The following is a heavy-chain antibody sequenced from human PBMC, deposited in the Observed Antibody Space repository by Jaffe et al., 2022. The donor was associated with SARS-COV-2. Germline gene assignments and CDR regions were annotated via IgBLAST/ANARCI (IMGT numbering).Heavy chain of an antibody. D-gene: IGHD3-9*01. CDR2: IYYSGST. J-gene: IGHJ3*02. Sequence: QLQLQESGPGLVKPSETLSLTCTVSGGSISSSSYYWGWIRQPPGKGLEWIGSIYYSGSTYYNPSLKSRVTISVDTSKNQFSLKLSSVTAADTAVYYCARTDILTGYYSQGGAFDIWGQGTMVTVSS. CDR3: ARTDILTGYYSQGGAFDI. V-gene: IGHV4-39*01. CDR1: GGSISSSSYY.